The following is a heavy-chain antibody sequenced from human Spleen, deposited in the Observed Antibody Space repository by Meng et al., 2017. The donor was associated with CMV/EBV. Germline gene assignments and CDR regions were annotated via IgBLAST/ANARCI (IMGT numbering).Heavy chain of an antibody. CDR1: RFGFTFSSYA. D-gene: IGHD3-9*01. J-gene: IGHJ4*02. CDR2: ISYHGNNK. V-gene: IGHV3-30-3*01. CDR3: ARLSGYYDILGDDY. Sequence: GESLKISCAASRFGFTFSSYAMHWVRQAPGKGLEWVAVISYHGNNKYYADSVKGRFTISRDNSKNTLYLQMNSLRAEDSAVYYCARLSGYYDILGDDYWGQGTLVTVSS.